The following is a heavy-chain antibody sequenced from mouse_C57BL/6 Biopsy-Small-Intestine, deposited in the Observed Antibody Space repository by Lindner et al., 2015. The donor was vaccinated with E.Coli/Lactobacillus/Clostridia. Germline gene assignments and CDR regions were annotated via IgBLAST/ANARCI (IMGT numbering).Heavy chain of an antibody. CDR1: GFNIKDDY. Sequence: VQLQESGAELVRPGASVKLSCTASGFNIKDDYMHWVKQRPEQGLEWIGRIDPANGNTKYAPKFQDKATITADTSSNTAYLQLSSLTSEDTAVYYCASDGDYWGQGTSVTVSS. J-gene: IGHJ4*01. CDR3: ASDGDY. CDR2: IDPANGNT. D-gene: IGHD2-3*01. V-gene: IGHV14-3*01.